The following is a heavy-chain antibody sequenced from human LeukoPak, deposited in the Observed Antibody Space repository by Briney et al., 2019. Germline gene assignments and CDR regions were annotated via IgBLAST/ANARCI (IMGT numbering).Heavy chain of an antibody. D-gene: IGHD6-6*01. V-gene: IGHV1-18*01. Sequence: ASVKVSCKASGYTFTSYGVSWVRQAPGQGLEWMGWICGYSGNTNYAQKLQGRVTMTTDTSTRTAYMELRSLTSDDTAVYYCARGNEYSSSYYMDVWGKGTTVTVSS. CDR3: ARGNEYSSSYYMDV. CDR1: GYTFTSYG. J-gene: IGHJ6*03. CDR2: ICGYSGNT.